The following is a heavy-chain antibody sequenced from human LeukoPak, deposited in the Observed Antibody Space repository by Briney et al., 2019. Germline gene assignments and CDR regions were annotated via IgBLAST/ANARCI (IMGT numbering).Heavy chain of an antibody. CDR3: AKEGRSLQTY. V-gene: IGHV3-7*03. Sequence: GGSLRLSCTASGFMFNSNWMSWVRLAPGKGLEWVANIKEDGTETYYVDSVKGRFTISRDNAKNSLYLQMNSLRVEDTAVYYCAKEGRSLQTYWGQGTLVTVSS. J-gene: IGHJ4*02. D-gene: IGHD5-24*01. CDR1: GFMFNSNW. CDR2: IKEDGTET.